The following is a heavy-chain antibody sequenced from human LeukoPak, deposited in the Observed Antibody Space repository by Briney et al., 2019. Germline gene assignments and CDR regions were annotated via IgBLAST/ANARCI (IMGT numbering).Heavy chain of an antibody. CDR2: IYYSGST. CDR3: ARRSSYKYSGSYYRPYYYYMDV. J-gene: IGHJ6*03. V-gene: IGHV4-59*12. CDR1: GGSISSYY. Sequence: SETLSLTCTVSGGSISSYYWSWIRQPPGKGLEWIGYIYYSGSTNYNPSLKSRVTISVDTSKNQFSLKLSSVTAADTAVYYCARRSSYKYSGSYYRPYYYYMDVWGKGTTVTISS. D-gene: IGHD1-26*01.